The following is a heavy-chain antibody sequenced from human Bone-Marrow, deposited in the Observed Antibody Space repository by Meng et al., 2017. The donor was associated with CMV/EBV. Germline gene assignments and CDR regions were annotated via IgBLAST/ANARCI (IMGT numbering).Heavy chain of an antibody. CDR2: ISWNSGSI. J-gene: IGHJ3*02. D-gene: IGHD3-3*01. CDR1: GFTFDDYA. Sequence: GGSLRLSCAASGFTFDDYAMHWVRQAPGKGLEWVSGISWNSGSIGYADSVKGRFTISRDNAKNSLYLQMNSLRAEDMALYYCAREAIFGVVIAGAFDIWGQGTMVT. CDR3: AREAIFGVVIAGAFDI. V-gene: IGHV3-9*03.